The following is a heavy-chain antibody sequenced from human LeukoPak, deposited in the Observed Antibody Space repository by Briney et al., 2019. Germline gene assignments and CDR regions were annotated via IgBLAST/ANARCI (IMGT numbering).Heavy chain of an antibody. CDR2: ISGSGDST. J-gene: IGHJ5*02. CDR1: GFTFSSYA. V-gene: IGHV3-23*01. CDR3: ARSSGFYCGGDCYSGYNWFDP. Sequence: GGSLRLSCAASGFTFSSYAMSWVRQAPGKGLEWVSAISGSGDSTYYADSVKGRFTISRDNAKNSLYLQMNSLRAEDAAVYYCARSSGFYCGGDCYSGYNWFDPWGQGTLVTVSS. D-gene: IGHD2-21*02.